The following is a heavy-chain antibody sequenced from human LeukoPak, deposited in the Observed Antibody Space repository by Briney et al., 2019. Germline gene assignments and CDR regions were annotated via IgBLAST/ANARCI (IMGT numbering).Heavy chain of an antibody. D-gene: IGHD3-10*01. V-gene: IGHV3-21*01. CDR3: ASQRTALTYYYGLRQDY. Sequence: GGSLRLSCAASAFTFSSFGMSWVRQAPGKGLEWVSFISRDSDYIYYADSVKGRFTISRDNAKNSLYLQMNSLRDEDTAVYYCASQRTALTYYYGLRQDYWGQGTLVTVSP. J-gene: IGHJ4*02. CDR2: ISRDSDYI. CDR1: AFTFSSFG.